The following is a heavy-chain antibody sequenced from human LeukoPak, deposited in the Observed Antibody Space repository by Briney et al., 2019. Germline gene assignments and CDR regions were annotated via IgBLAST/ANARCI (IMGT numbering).Heavy chain of an antibody. CDR3: ARLPGRLGELSLGPYFDY. Sequence: PSETLSLTCTVSGGSISSYYWSWIRQPPGKGLEWIGYIYYSGSTNYNPSLKSRVTISVDTSKNQFSLKLSSVTAADTAVYYCARLPGRLGELSLGPYFDYWGQGTLVTVSS. D-gene: IGHD3-16*02. V-gene: IGHV4-59*01. J-gene: IGHJ4*02. CDR1: GGSISSYY. CDR2: IYYSGST.